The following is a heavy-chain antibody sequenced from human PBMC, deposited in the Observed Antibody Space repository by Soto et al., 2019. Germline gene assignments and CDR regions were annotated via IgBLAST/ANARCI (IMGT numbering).Heavy chain of an antibody. J-gene: IGHJ6*02. D-gene: IGHD1-7*01. V-gene: IGHV1-69*01. CDR2: IIPIFGTA. Sequence: QVQLVQSGAEVKKPGSSVKVSCKASGGTFSSYAISWVRQAPGQGLEWMGGIIPIFGTANYAQKFQGRVTITADESRSTAHMELSSLGSEDTAVYYCARDQPRRNWSYDSYYYYYGMDVWGQGTTVTVSS. CDR1: GGTFSSYA. CDR3: ARDQPRRNWSYDSYYYYYGMDV.